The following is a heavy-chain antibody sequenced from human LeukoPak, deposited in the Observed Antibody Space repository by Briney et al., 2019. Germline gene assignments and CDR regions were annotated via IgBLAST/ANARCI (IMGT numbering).Heavy chain of an antibody. D-gene: IGHD3-3*01. CDR2: IKQDGSEK. CDR3: ARDSGITIFGVVTAPDY. J-gene: IGHJ4*02. Sequence: GGSLRLSCAASGFTFSSYWMSWVRQAPGKGLEWVANIKQDGSEKYYVDSVKGRFTISRDNAKNSLCLQMNSLRAEDTAVYYCARDSGITIFGVVTAPDYWGQGTLVTVSS. V-gene: IGHV3-7*01. CDR1: GFTFSSYW.